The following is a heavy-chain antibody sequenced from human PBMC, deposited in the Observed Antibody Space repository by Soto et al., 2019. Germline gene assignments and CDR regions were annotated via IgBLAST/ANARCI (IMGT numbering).Heavy chain of an antibody. Sequence: GGSLRLSCAASGFTFSNAWMSWVRQAPGKGLEWVGRIKSKTDGGTTDYAAHVKGRITISRDDSKNTLYLKMNSLKTEDTAVYYCTTAPTILNDLGIDYWGQGTLVTVPQ. V-gene: IGHV3-15*01. CDR2: IKSKTDGGTT. CDR1: GFTFSNAW. CDR3: TTAPTILNDLGIDY. D-gene: IGHD3-10*01. J-gene: IGHJ4*02.